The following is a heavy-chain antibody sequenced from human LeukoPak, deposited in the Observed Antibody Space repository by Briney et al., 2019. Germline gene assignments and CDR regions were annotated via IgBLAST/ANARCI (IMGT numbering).Heavy chain of an antibody. V-gene: IGHV3-11*04. CDR3: ARDWEDIVVVPAAIAGVNWFDP. CDR2: ISSSGSTI. D-gene: IGHD2-2*01. J-gene: IGHJ5*02. Sequence: PGGSLRLSCAASGFTFSDYYMSWIRQAPGQGLEWVSYISSSGSTIYYADSVKGRFTISRDNAKNSLYLQMNSLRAEDTAAYYCARDWEDIVVVPAAIAGVNWFDPWGQGTLVTVSS. CDR1: GFTFSDYY.